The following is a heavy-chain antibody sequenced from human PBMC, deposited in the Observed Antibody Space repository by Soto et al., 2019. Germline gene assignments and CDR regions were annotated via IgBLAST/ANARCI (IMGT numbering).Heavy chain of an antibody. Sequence: GGSLRLSCAASGFTFSSNDMHWVRQATGKGLEWVSAIGTAGDTYYPGSVKGRFTISRENAKNSLYLQMNSLRAEDTAVYYCARDSGYDSSGYPRGGMDVWGQGTTVTVSS. V-gene: IGHV3-13*01. CDR2: IGTAGDT. J-gene: IGHJ6*02. D-gene: IGHD3-22*01. CDR1: GFTFSSND. CDR3: ARDSGYDSSGYPRGGMDV.